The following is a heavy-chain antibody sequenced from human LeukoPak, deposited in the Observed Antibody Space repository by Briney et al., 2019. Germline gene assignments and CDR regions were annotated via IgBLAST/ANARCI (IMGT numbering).Heavy chain of an antibody. D-gene: IGHD3-10*01. J-gene: IGHJ6*03. CDR1: GGSFSGYY. CDR2: INHSGST. Sequence: SETLSLTCAVYGGSFSGYYWSWIRQPPGKGLEWIGEINHSGSTNYNPSLKSRVTISVDTSKNQFSLKLSSVTAADTAVYYCARGHTAMVRGVLGYYYMDVRGKGTTVTVSS. CDR3: ARGHTAMVRGVLGYYYMDV. V-gene: IGHV4-34*01.